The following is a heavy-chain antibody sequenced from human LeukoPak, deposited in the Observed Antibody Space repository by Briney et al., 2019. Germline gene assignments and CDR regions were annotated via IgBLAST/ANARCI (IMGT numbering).Heavy chain of an antibody. J-gene: IGHJ3*02. Sequence: ASVKVSCKASGYTFTSYYMHWVRQAPGQGLEWMGIINPSGGSTSYAQKFQGRVTMTRDTSTSTVYMELSSLRSEDTAVYYCARTIVVVPAAPLDAFDIWGQGTMVTVSS. CDR3: ARTIVVVPAAPLDAFDI. D-gene: IGHD2-2*01. CDR2: INPSGGST. V-gene: IGHV1-46*01. CDR1: GYTFTSYY.